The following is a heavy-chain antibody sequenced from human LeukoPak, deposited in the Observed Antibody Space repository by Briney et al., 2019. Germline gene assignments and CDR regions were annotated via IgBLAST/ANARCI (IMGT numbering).Heavy chain of an antibody. CDR2: ISGSGGRT. CDR1: GFTFSTYA. D-gene: IGHD4-17*01. Sequence: PGGSLRLSCAASGFTFSTYAMSWVRHAQGKGLERVSVISGSGGRTNYADSVKGRFTISRDNSKNTLYLQMNSLRAEDTAIYYCAKGPTTVATRWFDPWGQGTLVTVSS. V-gene: IGHV3-23*01. J-gene: IGHJ5*02. CDR3: AKGPTTVATRWFDP.